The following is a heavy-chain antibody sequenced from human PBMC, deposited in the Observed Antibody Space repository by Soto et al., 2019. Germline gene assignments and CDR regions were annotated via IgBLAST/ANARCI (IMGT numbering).Heavy chain of an antibody. CDR1: GFTFSNYW. CDR3: ARLTHW. Sequence: EVQLVESGGGSFQPGGSLRLSCVASGFTFSNYWMHWVRQVPGKGLVWVSRIDSDGTTTGYADSVKGRFTISRDNAKNTLYLQMNSLTVEDTAVYYCARLTHWWGQGTLVTVSS. V-gene: IGHV3-74*01. J-gene: IGHJ4*02. CDR2: IDSDGTTT.